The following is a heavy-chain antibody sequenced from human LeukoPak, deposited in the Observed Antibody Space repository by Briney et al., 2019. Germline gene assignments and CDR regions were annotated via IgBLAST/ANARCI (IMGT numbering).Heavy chain of an antibody. Sequence: SETLSLTCTVSGGSVSSGSYYWSWIRQPPGKGLEWIGYIYYSGSTNYNPSLKSRVTISVDTSKNQFSLKLSSVTAADTAVYYCASSRGQLALRGWWYWGQGTLVTVSS. CDR1: GGSVSSGSYY. CDR3: ASSRGQLALRGWWY. V-gene: IGHV4-61*01. J-gene: IGHJ4*02. CDR2: IYYSGST. D-gene: IGHD6-6*01.